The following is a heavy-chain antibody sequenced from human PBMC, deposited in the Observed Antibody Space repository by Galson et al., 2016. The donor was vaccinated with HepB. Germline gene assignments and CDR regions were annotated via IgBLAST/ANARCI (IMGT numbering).Heavy chain of an antibody. D-gene: IGHD5-12*01. CDR3: ARGWLRLGFDY. J-gene: IGHJ4*02. CDR1: GDSVSTNSAA. CDR2: TYYSSKWFN. Sequence: CAISGDSVSTNSAAWNWIRQSSSRGLEWLGRTYYSSKWFNDYAVSVRSRITINLDTSRNQFSLQLNSVTPEDTAVYYCARGWLRLGFDYWGQGTLVTVSS. V-gene: IGHV6-1*01.